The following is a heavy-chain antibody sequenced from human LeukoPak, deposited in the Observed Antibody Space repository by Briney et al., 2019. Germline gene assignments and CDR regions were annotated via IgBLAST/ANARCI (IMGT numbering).Heavy chain of an antibody. CDR2: ISGSGGST. Sequence: PGGSLRLSCAASGFTFSSYAVSWVRQAPGKGLEWVSAISGSGGSTYYADSVKGRFTISRDNSKNTLYLQMNSLRAEDTAVYYCAKAQHRGQWLPLSDYWGQGTLVTVSS. V-gene: IGHV3-23*01. CDR3: AKAQHRGQWLPLSDY. J-gene: IGHJ4*02. D-gene: IGHD6-19*01. CDR1: GFTFSSYA.